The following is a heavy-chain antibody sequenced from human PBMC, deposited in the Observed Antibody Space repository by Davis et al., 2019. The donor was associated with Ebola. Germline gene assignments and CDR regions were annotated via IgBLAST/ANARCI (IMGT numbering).Heavy chain of an antibody. Sequence: ASVKVSCKASGYTFTGYYMHWVRQAPGQGLEWMGWINPNSSGTNYAQKFQGWVTMTRDTSISTAYMELSRLRSDDTAVYYCARGGYCSGGSCYYFDYWGQGTLVTVSS. D-gene: IGHD2-15*01. CDR1: GYTFTGYY. CDR3: ARGGYCSGGSCYYFDY. J-gene: IGHJ4*02. CDR2: INPNSSGT. V-gene: IGHV1-2*04.